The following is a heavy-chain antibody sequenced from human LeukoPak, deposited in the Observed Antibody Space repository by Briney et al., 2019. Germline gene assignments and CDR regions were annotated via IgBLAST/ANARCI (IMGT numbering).Heavy chain of an antibody. Sequence: PSETLPLTCTVSGGSISSSSYYWGWIRQPPGKGLEWIGSIYYSGSTYYNPSHKSRVTISVDTSKNQFSLKLSSVTAADTAVYYCARLFWKGYFDYWGQGTLVTVSS. CDR1: GGSISSSSYY. V-gene: IGHV4-39*01. J-gene: IGHJ4*02. CDR2: IYYSGST. D-gene: IGHD3-3*01. CDR3: ARLFWKGYFDY.